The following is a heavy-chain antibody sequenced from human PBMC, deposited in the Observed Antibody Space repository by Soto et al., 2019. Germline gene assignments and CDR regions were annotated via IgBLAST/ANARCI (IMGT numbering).Heavy chain of an antibody. V-gene: IGHV4-59*08. J-gene: IGHJ4*02. D-gene: IGHD3-22*01. Sequence: SETLSLTCTVSGGSISSYYWSWIRQPPGKGLEWIGYTYYSGSTNYNPSLKSRVTISVDTSKNQFSLRLSSVTAADTAVYYCARQHYYDSSGYYTWNWGQGTLVTVSS. CDR1: GGSISSYY. CDR2: TYYSGST. CDR3: ARQHYYDSSGYYTWN.